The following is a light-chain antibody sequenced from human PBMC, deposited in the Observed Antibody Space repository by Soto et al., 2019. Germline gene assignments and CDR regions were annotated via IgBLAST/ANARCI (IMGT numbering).Light chain of an antibody. V-gene: IGKV3-11*01. CDR3: QQRSNWPPT. J-gene: IGKJ2*01. CDR1: QSVSSY. CDR2: DAS. Sequence: EIVLTQSPATLSLSPGERATLSCRASQSVSSYLAWYQQKPGQAPRLLIYDASNRATGIPARFSGSGSGTDFTLPISSLEPADAAVYYCQQRSNWPPTFGQGTKLEIK.